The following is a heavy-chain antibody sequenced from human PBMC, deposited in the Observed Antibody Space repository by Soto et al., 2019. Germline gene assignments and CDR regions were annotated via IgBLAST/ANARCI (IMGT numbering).Heavy chain of an antibody. D-gene: IGHD6-19*01. Sequence: SETLSLTCGVSGYSLTSGYHWGWIRQPPGKGLEWIGTIYHSGTTYYNPSLMSRVTMSVDTSKNQFSLRLYSVTAVDTAVYYCARKYGIPVAGTFDYWGQGILVTVSS. J-gene: IGHJ4*02. V-gene: IGHV4-38-2*01. CDR2: IYHSGTT. CDR1: GYSLTSGYH. CDR3: ARKYGIPVAGTFDY.